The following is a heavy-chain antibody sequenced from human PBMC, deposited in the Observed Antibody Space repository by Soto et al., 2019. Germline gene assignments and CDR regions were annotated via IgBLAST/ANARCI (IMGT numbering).Heavy chain of an antibody. CDR1: GYTFTNYY. CDR3: TSVSPSVTGPDY. Sequence: QVQMVQSGAEVKKPGASVKVSCKASGYTFTNYYVHWVRQAPGQGLEWMGIINPYDATTFYPQKFQRRVTLTRDTSTSTVYMELSLRSEDTAVYFCTSVSPSVTGPDYWGQGALFTVSS. V-gene: IGHV1-46*03. J-gene: IGHJ4*02. D-gene: IGHD3-9*01. CDR2: INPYDATT.